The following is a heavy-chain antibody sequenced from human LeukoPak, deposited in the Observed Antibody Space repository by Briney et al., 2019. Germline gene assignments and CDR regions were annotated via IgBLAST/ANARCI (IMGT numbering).Heavy chain of an antibody. Sequence: PGGSLRLSCAASGFTFSSYGMHWVRQAPGKGLEWVAVIWYDGSNKYYADSVKGRFTISRDNSKNTLYLQMNSLRAEDTAVYYCAKDAWDSSGYQRVYYFGYWGQGTLVTVSS. V-gene: IGHV3-33*06. CDR3: AKDAWDSSGYQRVYYFGY. CDR1: GFTFSSYG. J-gene: IGHJ4*02. CDR2: IWYDGSNK. D-gene: IGHD3-22*01.